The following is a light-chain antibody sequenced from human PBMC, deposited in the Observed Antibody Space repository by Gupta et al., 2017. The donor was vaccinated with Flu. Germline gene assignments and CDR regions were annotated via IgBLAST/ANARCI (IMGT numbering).Light chain of an antibody. CDR1: QGISSY. V-gene: IGKV1-9*01. Sequence: DIQLTYSPLLLSSPLGDRLTITCRASQGISSYLAWYQQKPGKAPKLLIYTASTLKSGVPSRFSGSGSGTEFTLTISSLQPEDFATYYCQQLNTYPPFTFGPGTKVDL. CDR2: TAS. CDR3: QQLNTYPPFT. J-gene: IGKJ3*01.